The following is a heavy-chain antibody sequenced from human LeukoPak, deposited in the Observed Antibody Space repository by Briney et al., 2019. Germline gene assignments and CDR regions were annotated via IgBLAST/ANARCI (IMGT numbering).Heavy chain of an antibody. V-gene: IGHV3-33*01. CDR2: IWYDGSNK. J-gene: IGHJ4*02. CDR1: GFTFSSYG. D-gene: IGHD4-17*01. CDR3: AREMYGDYGFDY. Sequence: PGGSLRLSCAASGFTFSSYGMHWVRQAPGKGLEWVAVIWYDGSNKYYADSVKGRFTISRDNSKNTLYLQMNSLRAEDTAVYFCAREMYGDYGFDYWGQGTLVTVSS.